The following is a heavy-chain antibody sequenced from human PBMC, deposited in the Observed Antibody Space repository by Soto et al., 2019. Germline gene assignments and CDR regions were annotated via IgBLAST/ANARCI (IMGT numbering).Heavy chain of an antibody. CDR1: GDSVSSNSAA. CDR3: ARDLSWQWPPYNWFDP. D-gene: IGHD6-19*01. J-gene: IGHJ5*02. V-gene: IGHV6-1*01. CDR2: TYYRSKWYN. Sequence: PSQTLSLTCAISGDSVSSNSAAWNWIRQSPSRGLEWLGRTYYRSKWYNDYAVSVKSRITINPDTSKNQFSLQLNSVAPEDTAVYYCARDLSWQWPPYNWFDPWGQGTQVTVSS.